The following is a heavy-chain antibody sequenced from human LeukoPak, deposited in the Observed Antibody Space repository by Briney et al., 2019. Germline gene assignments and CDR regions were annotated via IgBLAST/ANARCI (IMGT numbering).Heavy chain of an antibody. CDR3: AKDGYSSSWYGPYYFDY. J-gene: IGHJ4*02. D-gene: IGHD6-13*01. CDR2: ISGSGGST. Sequence: LTGGSLRLSCAASGFTFSSYAMSWVRQAPGKGLEWVSAISGSGGSTYYADSVKGRFTISRDNSKNTLYLQMSSLRAEDTAVYYCAKDGYSSSWYGPYYFDYWGQGTLVTVSS. V-gene: IGHV3-23*01. CDR1: GFTFSSYA.